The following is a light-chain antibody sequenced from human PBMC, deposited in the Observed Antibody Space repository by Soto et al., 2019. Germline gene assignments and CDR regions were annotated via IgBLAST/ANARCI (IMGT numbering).Light chain of an antibody. Sequence: AIRMTQSPSSFSASTGDRVTITCRASQGISSYLAWYQQKPGKAPKLLIYAASTLQSGVPSRFSGSGSGTDFTLTISCLQSEDFATYYCQHYKMYSPWTFGQGTKVDI. CDR1: QGISSY. J-gene: IGKJ1*01. CDR2: AAS. CDR3: QHYKMYSPWT. V-gene: IGKV1-8*01.